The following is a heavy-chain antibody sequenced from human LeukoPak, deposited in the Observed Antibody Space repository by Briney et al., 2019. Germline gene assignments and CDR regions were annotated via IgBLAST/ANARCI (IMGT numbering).Heavy chain of an antibody. J-gene: IGHJ4*02. V-gene: IGHV3-53*01. Sequence: GGSLRLSCSASGLSVSSNYMTWVRQAPGKGLQWLSIIYAGGGTKNADSVKGRFTISRDISTNTVFLQMNNLRAEDTAVYYCARVEGGGNGGKIDDWGQGTLVTVCS. CDR2: IYAGGGT. D-gene: IGHD2-15*01. CDR3: ARVEGGGNGGKIDD. CDR1: GLSVSSNY.